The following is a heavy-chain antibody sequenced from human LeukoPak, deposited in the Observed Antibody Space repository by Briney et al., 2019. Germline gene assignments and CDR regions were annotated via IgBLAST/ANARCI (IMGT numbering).Heavy chain of an antibody. CDR2: IYPGDSDT. Sequence: GESRKISCKGSGYSFTSYWIGWVRQMPGKGLEWRGIIYPGDSDTRYSPSFQGQVSISADKSISTAYLHWSSLKASDIAMYYCARPLYSSDTDDAFDIWGQGTMVTVSS. CDR1: GYSFTSYW. J-gene: IGHJ3*02. CDR3: ARPLYSSDTDDAFDI. V-gene: IGHV5-51*01. D-gene: IGHD6-19*01.